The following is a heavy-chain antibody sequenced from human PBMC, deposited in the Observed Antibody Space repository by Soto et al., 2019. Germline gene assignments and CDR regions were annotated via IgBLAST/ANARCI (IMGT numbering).Heavy chain of an antibody. CDR3: ARDSYVLRFLEWSPYYYYYGMDV. J-gene: IGHJ6*02. D-gene: IGHD3-3*01. CDR2: ISYDGSNK. CDR1: GFTFSSYA. Sequence: GGSLRLSCAASGFTFSSYAMHWVRQAPGKGLEWVAVISYDGSNKYYADSVKGRFTISRDNSKNTLYLQMNSLRAEDTAVYYCARDSYVLRFLEWSPYYYYYGMDVWGQGTTVTVSS. V-gene: IGHV3-30-3*01.